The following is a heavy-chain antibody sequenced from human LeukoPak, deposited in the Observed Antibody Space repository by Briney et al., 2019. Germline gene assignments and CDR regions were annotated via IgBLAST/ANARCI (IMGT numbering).Heavy chain of an antibody. D-gene: IGHD4-23*01. J-gene: IGHJ3*02. CDR1: GCPFSKYA. CDR2: IWYDGSYK. Sequence: GGSLRLSCAASGCPFSKYAMHWVRQAPGKGLEWMAIIWYDGSYKYYADSVKGRFTISRDNSKNTLYLQVNSLTAEDTAVYYCARVNSDGLDIWGHGTMVTVSS. CDR3: ARVNSDGLDI. V-gene: IGHV3-33*01.